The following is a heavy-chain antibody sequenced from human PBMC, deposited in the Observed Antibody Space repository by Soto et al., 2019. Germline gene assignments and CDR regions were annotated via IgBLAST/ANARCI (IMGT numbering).Heavy chain of an antibody. CDR3: ARGFWRFNY. CDR1: GFTFNDFE. Sequence: EVQLLESGGGLVQPGGSLRLSCGVSGFTFNDFEMNWVRQAPGKGPEWLAYIDGSGATKKYADSVRGRFTISRDKPNNSLFLQMSSLSAADTAMYYCARGFWRFNYWGQGTLVSVSS. CDR2: IDGSGATK. J-gene: IGHJ4*02. V-gene: IGHV3-48*03.